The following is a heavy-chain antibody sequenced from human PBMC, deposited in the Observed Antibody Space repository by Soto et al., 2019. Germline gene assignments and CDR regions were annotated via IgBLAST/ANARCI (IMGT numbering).Heavy chain of an antibody. CDR3: AVGGIAAAGTPFDY. CDR1: GYTFTTYA. Sequence: ASVKVSCKASGYTFTTYAMHWVRQAPGQRLEWVGWINAGNGNTKYSQELQGRVTITRDTSASTAYMELSSLRYEDTAVYYCAVGGIAAAGTPFDYWGQGTRVTVS. CDR2: INAGNGNT. V-gene: IGHV1-3*01. J-gene: IGHJ4*02. D-gene: IGHD6-13*01.